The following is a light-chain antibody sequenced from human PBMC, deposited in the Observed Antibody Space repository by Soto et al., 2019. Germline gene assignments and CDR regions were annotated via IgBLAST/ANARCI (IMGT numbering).Light chain of an antibody. J-gene: IGLJ2*01. Sequence: QSVLTQPGSVSGSPGQSISISCTGTSSDVGIYNLVSWYQYHPGKAPKLIVYEGSKRPSGVSHRFSGSKSGNTASLTISGLQAEDDADYYCCSYAGSRTLVFGGGTKLTV. V-gene: IGLV2-23*01. CDR1: SSDVGIYNL. CDR2: EGS. CDR3: CSYAGSRTLV.